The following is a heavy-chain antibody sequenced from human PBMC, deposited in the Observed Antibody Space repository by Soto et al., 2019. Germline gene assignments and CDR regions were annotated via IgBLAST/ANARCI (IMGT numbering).Heavy chain of an antibody. V-gene: IGHV4-30-2*01. Sequence: LSLTCAVSGGSISSGGYSWSWIRQPPGKGLEWIGYIYHSGSTYYNPSLKSRVTISVDRSKNQFSLKLSSVTAADTAVYYCARGGAVAAPRRGFDYWGQGTLVTVSS. CDR3: ARGGAVAAPRRGFDY. J-gene: IGHJ4*02. CDR1: GGSISSGGYS. D-gene: IGHD6-19*01. CDR2: IYHSGST.